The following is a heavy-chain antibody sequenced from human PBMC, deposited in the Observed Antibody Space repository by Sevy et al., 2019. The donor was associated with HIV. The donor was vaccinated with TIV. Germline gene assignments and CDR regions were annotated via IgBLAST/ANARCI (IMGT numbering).Heavy chain of an antibody. J-gene: IGHJ4*02. CDR3: AKWSDSYGLDY. CDR1: GFTFSSYG. Sequence: GGSLRLSCAASGFTFSSYGMHWVRQAPGKGLEWVAVISYDGSNKYYADSVKGRFNISRDNSKNTLYLQMNSLRAEDTAVYYCAKWSDSYGLDYWGQGTLVTVSS. V-gene: IGHV3-30*18. D-gene: IGHD5-18*01. CDR2: ISYDGSNK.